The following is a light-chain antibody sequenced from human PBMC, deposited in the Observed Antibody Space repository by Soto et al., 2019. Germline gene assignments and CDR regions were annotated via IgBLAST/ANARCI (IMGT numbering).Light chain of an antibody. Sequence: DIQMTQSPSSLSASVGDRVTITCRASQSIRSYLNWYQQKPGKAPKLLMYAAASLQSGVPSRFSGSGAGTDCTLPISSLETEDFATYYCQQSYSNPWTFGQGTKVEIK. J-gene: IGKJ1*01. CDR1: QSIRSY. CDR2: AAA. CDR3: QQSYSNPWT. V-gene: IGKV1-39*01.